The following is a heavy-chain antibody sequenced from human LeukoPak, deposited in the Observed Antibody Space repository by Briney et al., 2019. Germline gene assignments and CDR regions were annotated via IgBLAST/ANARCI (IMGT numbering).Heavy chain of an antibody. Sequence: SVKVSCKASGGTFSSYAISWVRQAPGQGLEWMGGIIPIFGTANYAQKFQGRVTITADESTSTAYMELSSLRSEDTAVYYCARSPAMVRGIIHFGFRGQGTLGTVSS. D-gene: IGHD3-10*01. V-gene: IGHV1-69*01. J-gene: IGHJ4*02. CDR1: GGTFSSYA. CDR2: IIPIFGTA. CDR3: ARSPAMVRGIIHFGF.